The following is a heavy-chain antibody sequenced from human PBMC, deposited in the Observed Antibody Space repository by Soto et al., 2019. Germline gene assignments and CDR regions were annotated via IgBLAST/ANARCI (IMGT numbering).Heavy chain of an antibody. J-gene: IGHJ5*02. D-gene: IGHD6-6*01. Sequence: ESGGGVVQPGRSLRLSCAASGFTFSSYAMHWVRQAPGKGLEWVAVIWYDGSNKYYADSVTGRFTISRDNSKNTLYLYMNSLRVEDTAIYYCARDGSSSSSWFDPWGQGTLVTVSS. CDR2: IWYDGSNK. CDR1: GFTFSSYA. V-gene: IGHV3-33*01. CDR3: ARDGSSSSSWFDP.